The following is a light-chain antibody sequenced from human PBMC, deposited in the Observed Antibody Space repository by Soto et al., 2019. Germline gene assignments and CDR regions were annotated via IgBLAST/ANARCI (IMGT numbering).Light chain of an antibody. CDR1: QSISSW. J-gene: IGKJ1*01. V-gene: IGKV1-5*03. CDR2: KAS. Sequence: DIQMTQSPSTLSASVGDRVTITCRASQSISSWLAWFQQKPGKAPKLLIYKASSLESGVPSRFSGSGSGTEFPLTISSLQPDDFANYYCQQYHSYPWTFGQGPKVELK. CDR3: QQYHSYPWT.